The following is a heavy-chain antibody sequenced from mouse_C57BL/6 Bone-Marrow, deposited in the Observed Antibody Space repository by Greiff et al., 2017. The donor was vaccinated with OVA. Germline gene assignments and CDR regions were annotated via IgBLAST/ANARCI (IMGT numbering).Heavy chain of an antibody. CDR1: GFTFSSYG. V-gene: IGHV5-6*01. CDR2: ISSGGSYT. J-gene: IGHJ2*01. CDR3: ARHGILYPYFDY. Sequence: EVKLQESGGDLVKPGGSLKLSCAASGFTFSSYGMSWVRQTPDKRLEWVATISSGGSYTYYPDSVKGRFTISRDNAKNTLYLQMSSLKSEDTAMDYGARHGILYPYFDYWGQGTTLTVSS.